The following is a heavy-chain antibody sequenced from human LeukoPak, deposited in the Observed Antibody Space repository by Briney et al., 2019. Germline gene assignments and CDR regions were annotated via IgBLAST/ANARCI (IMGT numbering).Heavy chain of an antibody. D-gene: IGHD3-10*01. CDR3: ATLWFGELSVDY. CDR1: GGTFSSYA. V-gene: IGHV1-24*01. CDR2: FDPEDGET. Sequence: ASVKVSCKASGGTFSSYAISWVRQAPGKGLEWMGGFDPEDGETIYAQKFQGRVTMTEDTSTDTAYMELSSLRSEDTAVYYCATLWFGELSVDYWGQGTLVTVSS. J-gene: IGHJ4*02.